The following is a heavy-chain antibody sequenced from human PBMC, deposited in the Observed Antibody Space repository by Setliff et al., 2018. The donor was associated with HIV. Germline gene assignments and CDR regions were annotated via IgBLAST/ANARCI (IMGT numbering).Heavy chain of an antibody. D-gene: IGHD3-22*01. V-gene: IGHV4-39*07. CDR3: ARQFGSGFYFDY. CDR1: GGSISSSSYY. CDR2: IFYSGHT. J-gene: IGHJ4*02. Sequence: SETLSLTCTVSGGSISSSSYYWGWIRQPPGKGLEWIGNIFYSGHTFYNPSLKSRVTISVDTSKNQFSLKLSSVTAADTAVYYCARQFGSGFYFDYWGRGTLVTVSS.